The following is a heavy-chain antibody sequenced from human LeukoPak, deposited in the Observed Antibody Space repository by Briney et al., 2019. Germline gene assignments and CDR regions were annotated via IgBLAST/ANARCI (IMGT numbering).Heavy chain of an antibody. J-gene: IGHJ6*03. D-gene: IGHD6-19*01. Sequence: GGSLRLSCAASGFIFDDYGMSWVRQAPGKGLEWVSGINWNGGSTGYADSVKGRFTISRDNAKNSLYLQMNSLRAEDTALYYCAREGYSSGWQLYYYYMDVWGKGTTVTVSS. CDR3: AREGYSSGWQLYYYYMDV. CDR1: GFIFDDYG. CDR2: INWNGGST. V-gene: IGHV3-20*04.